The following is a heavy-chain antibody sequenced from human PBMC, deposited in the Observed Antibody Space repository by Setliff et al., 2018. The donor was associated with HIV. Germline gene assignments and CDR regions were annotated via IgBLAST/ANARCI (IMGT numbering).Heavy chain of an antibody. D-gene: IGHD4-17*01. V-gene: IGHV4-39*01. CDR1: GDSVNDRSYF. Sequence: SETLSLTCTVSGDSVNDRSYFWGWIRQPPGKGLEWIGTFYYNGDSRYNPSLKSRVTISVDTSKNQFSLKVTSLTAADTAVYYCARHSRTAVPTIDYWGQGTLVTVSS. CDR3: ARHSRTAVPTIDY. J-gene: IGHJ4*02. CDR2: FYYNGDS.